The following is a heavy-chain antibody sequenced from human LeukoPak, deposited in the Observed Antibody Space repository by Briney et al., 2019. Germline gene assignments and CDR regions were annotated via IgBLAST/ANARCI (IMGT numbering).Heavy chain of an antibody. J-gene: IGHJ4*02. CDR1: GFTFSSYA. V-gene: IGHV3-23*01. CDR2: ISGSGGST. CDR3: AKDANSYSGYDFYFDY. D-gene: IGHD5-12*01. Sequence: GGSLRLSCAASGFTFSSYAMSWVRQAPGKGLEWVSAISGSGGSTYHADSVKGRFTISRDNSKNTLYLQMNSLRAEDTAVYYCAKDANSYSGYDFYFDYWGQGTLVTVSS.